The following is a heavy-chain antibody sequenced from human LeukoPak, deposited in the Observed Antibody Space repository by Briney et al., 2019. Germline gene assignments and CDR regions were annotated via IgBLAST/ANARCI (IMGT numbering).Heavy chain of an antibody. V-gene: IGHV4-59*08. CDR2: IYYTGST. Sequence: SETLSLTCTVSGGSISDYYWNWIRQPPGKGLEWIGNIYYTGSTNYNPSLRSRLTISVDRSKNQFSLKLSSVTATDSAIYYCARKSARGGDFDYCGQGTLVSVSS. CDR1: GGSISDYY. J-gene: IGHJ4*02. CDR3: ARKSARGGDFDY. D-gene: IGHD3-10*01.